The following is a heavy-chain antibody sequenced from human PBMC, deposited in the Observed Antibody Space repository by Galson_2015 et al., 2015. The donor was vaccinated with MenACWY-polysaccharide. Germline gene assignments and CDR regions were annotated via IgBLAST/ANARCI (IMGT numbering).Heavy chain of an antibody. J-gene: IGHJ4*02. Sequence: SLRLSCAASGFNFSIYVMTWVRQAPGEGLEWVSDISSGSDTAYYTDSVKGRFTISRDNSKDTVHLQMDSLRAEDTAVYYCVKGGWADNWGQGTLVTVSS. V-gene: IGHV3-23*01. CDR2: ISSGSDTA. CDR3: VKGGWADN. D-gene: IGHD1-26*01. CDR1: GFNFSIYV.